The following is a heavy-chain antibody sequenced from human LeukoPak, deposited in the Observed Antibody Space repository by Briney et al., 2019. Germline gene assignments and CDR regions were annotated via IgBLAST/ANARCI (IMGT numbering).Heavy chain of an antibody. CDR2: VKSDGSNP. CDR1: RFSFSNYW. D-gene: IGHD3-10*01. CDR3: ARDIVSGSGSLDY. V-gene: IGHV3-74*01. Sequence: GGSLRLSCAASRFSFSNYWMHWVRQAPGKGLVXXXRVKSDGSNPSYADSVKGRFTISRDNAENMLYLQMNTLGAEDTAVYYCARDIVSGSGSLDYWGQGTLVTVSS. J-gene: IGHJ4*02.